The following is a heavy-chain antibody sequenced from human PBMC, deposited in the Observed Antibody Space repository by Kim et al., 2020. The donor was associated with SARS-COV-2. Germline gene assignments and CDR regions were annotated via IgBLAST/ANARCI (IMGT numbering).Heavy chain of an antibody. V-gene: IGHV3-64*01. J-gene: IGHJ4*02. D-gene: IGHD5-12*01. CDR1: GFTFSSYT. Sequence: GGSLRLSCAASGFTFSSYTMFWVRQAPGKGLEYVSAISSDGGSTYYANSMKDRFTISRDNSKNTLFLQMGSLRADDMAVYYCARGPSHVAPFDYCGQGTL. CDR2: ISSDGGST. CDR3: ARGPSHVAPFDY.